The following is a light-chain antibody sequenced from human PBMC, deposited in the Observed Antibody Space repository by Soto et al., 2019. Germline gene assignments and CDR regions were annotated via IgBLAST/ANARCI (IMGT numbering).Light chain of an antibody. CDR1: QDIHNY. J-gene: IGKJ4*01. CDR3: QEFEDVPPHT. Sequence: DIQLTQSPTSLSASVGDRVTISCQASQDIHNYVNWYQHIPGKAPRLLIFDAVYLETGVPSRFSGSASGAEFTLTISSLQHEDIATYYCQEFEDVPPHTFGGGTKVEI. V-gene: IGKV1-33*01. CDR2: DAV.